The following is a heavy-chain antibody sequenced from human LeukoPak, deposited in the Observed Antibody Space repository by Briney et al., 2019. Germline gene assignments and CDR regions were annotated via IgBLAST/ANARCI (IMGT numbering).Heavy chain of an antibody. Sequence: PGGSLRLSCEASGFTFSSLGMHWVRQAPGKGLEWVSIIGYDGTNKYYGDSVKGRFTISRDNSKNTLYLQMNSLRAEDTAVYYCARSQQGEKNNWFDPWGQGTLVTVSS. J-gene: IGHJ5*02. CDR3: ARSQQGEKNNWFDP. D-gene: IGHD3-16*01. V-gene: IGHV3-30*03. CDR2: IGYDGTNK. CDR1: GFTFSSLG.